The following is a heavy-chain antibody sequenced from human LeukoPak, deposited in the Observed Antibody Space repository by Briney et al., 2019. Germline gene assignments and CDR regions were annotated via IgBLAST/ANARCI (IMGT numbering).Heavy chain of an antibody. CDR1: GGSISSGSYY. CDR2: IYSSGST. J-gene: IGHJ4*02. Sequence: PSETLSLTCIVSGGSISSGSYYWSWIRQPAGKGLEWIGRIYSSGSTNYNPSLKSRVVISIDTSKNQFSLKLSSVTAADTAIYYCARDFGYGEPFDYWGQGTLVTVSS. V-gene: IGHV4-61*02. CDR3: ARDFGYGEPFDY. D-gene: IGHD3-3*01.